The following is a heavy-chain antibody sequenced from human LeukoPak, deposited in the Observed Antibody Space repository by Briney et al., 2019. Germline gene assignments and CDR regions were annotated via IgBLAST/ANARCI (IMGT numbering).Heavy chain of an antibody. Sequence: GSLRLSCAASGFTFNSYAMSWVRQAPGKGLEWVSAISGSGGTTYSADSVKGRFTISRGNSKNTLYVQMNSLRTEDTAVYYCAKELTRPNRPVAGLNYWGQGTLVTVSS. CDR1: GFTFNSYA. CDR2: ISGSGGTT. V-gene: IGHV3-23*01. D-gene: IGHD6-19*01. J-gene: IGHJ4*02. CDR3: AKELTRPNRPVAGLNY.